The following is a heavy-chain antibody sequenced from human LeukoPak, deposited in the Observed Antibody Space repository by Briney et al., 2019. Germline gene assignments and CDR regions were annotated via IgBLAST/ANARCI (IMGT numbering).Heavy chain of an antibody. CDR2: FFHSGSP. CDR3: TRGGSAPYALDM. CDR1: GGAITTDSW. V-gene: IGHV4-4*02. J-gene: IGHJ3*02. Sequence: GTLSLVCAVAGGAITTDSWGTWVRQAPGKGLDRIGEFFHSGSPNSNPSPTSRVTITVDKSKKQSSLKLTSVTGADTAVYYCTRGGSAPYALDMWGHGTMVTVS.